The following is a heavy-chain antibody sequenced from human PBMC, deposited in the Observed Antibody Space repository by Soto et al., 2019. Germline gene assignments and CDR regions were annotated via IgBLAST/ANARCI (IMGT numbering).Heavy chain of an antibody. J-gene: IGHJ5*02. Sequence: QLQLQESGPGLVKPSETLSLTCTVSGGSISSSSYYWGWIRQPPGKGLEWIGSIYYSGSTYYNPSLKSRVTISVDTSKNQFSLKLSSVTAADTAVYYCARHQDRFSANYDILTGYYLGSRSWFDPWGQGTLVTVSS. V-gene: IGHV4-39*01. CDR3: ARHQDRFSANYDILTGYYLGSRSWFDP. D-gene: IGHD3-9*01. CDR1: GGSISSSSYY. CDR2: IYYSGST.